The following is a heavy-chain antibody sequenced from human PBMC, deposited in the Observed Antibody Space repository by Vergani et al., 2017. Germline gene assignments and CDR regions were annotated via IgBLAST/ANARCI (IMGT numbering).Heavy chain of an antibody. D-gene: IGHD3-16*01. J-gene: IGHJ3*02. CDR2: VFHSGSA. Sequence: QVQLQESGPGLVKPSETLSLTCSVSGYSISRGYYWGWIRQPPGKGLEWIATVFHSGSAYYNPSLRRRVTISVETYKNQFSLRLTTLTAADPAVYYCARQFWVSQGVGAFETWGRGTEVSVSS. CDR3: ARQFWVSQGVGAFET. V-gene: IGHV4-38-2*02. CDR1: GYSISRGYY.